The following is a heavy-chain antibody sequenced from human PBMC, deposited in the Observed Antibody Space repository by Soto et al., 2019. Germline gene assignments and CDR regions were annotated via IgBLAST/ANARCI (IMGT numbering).Heavy chain of an antibody. J-gene: IGHJ4*02. V-gene: IGHV4-34*01. CDR2: INHSGST. D-gene: IGHD1-26*01. Sequence: SETLSLTCAVYGGSFSGYYWSWIRQPPGKGLEWIGEINHSGSTNYNPSLKSRVTISVDTSKNQFSLKLSSVTSADTAVYYCARGLDSGSYFFDYWGQGTLVTVSS. CDR3: ARGLDSGSYFFDY. CDR1: GGSFSGYY.